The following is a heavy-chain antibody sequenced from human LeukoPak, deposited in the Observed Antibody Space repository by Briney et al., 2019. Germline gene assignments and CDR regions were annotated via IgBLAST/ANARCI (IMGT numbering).Heavy chain of an antibody. CDR2: IRSKAYGGTT. Sequence: GGSLRLSCTASGFTFGDYAMSWVRQAPGKGLEWVGFIRSKAYGGTTEYAASVKGRFTISRDDSKSIAYLQMNSLKTEDTAVYYCTRQEGDYGDYTFDYWGQGTLVTVSS. CDR1: GFTFGDYA. J-gene: IGHJ4*02. CDR3: TRQEGDYGDYTFDY. V-gene: IGHV3-49*04. D-gene: IGHD4-17*01.